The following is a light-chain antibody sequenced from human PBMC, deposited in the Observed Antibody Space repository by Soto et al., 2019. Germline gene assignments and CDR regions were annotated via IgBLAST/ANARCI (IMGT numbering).Light chain of an antibody. Sequence: EIVLTQSPGNLSLSPGERATLSCKASQTINRIYVAWYQQKPGQAPRFLIYRTSDRANGIPGRFSGSGSGTDFTLTISRLEPEDFAIYDCQQYGSSPITFGQGTRLEFK. CDR1: QTINRIY. CDR2: RTS. CDR3: QQYGSSPIT. J-gene: IGKJ5*01. V-gene: IGKV3-20*01.